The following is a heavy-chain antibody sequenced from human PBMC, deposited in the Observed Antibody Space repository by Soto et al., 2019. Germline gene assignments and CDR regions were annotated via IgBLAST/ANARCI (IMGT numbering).Heavy chain of an antibody. V-gene: IGHV1-18*01. D-gene: IGHD2-2*01. CDR3: ASGELGYCSSTSCYVLDY. Sequence: ASVKVSCKASGYTFTSYGISWVRQAPGQGLEWMGWISAYNGNTNYAQKLQGRVTMTTDTSTSTAYMELRSLRSDDTAVYCCASGELGYCSSTSCYVLDYWGQGTLVTVSS. CDR1: GYTFTSYG. J-gene: IGHJ4*02. CDR2: ISAYNGNT.